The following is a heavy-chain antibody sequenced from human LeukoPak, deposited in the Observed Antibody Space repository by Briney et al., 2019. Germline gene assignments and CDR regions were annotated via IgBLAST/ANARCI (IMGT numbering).Heavy chain of an antibody. Sequence: GGSLRLSCAASGFTFSSYAMSWVRQAPGKGLEWVSAISGSGGSTYYADSVKGRFTISRDNSKNTPYLQMNSLRAEDTAVYYCANDSITMVRGVMRPNFDYWGREPWSPSPQ. D-gene: IGHD3-10*01. V-gene: IGHV3-23*01. CDR1: GFTFSSYA. CDR2: ISGSGGST. J-gene: IGHJ4*02. CDR3: ANDSITMVRGVMRPNFDY.